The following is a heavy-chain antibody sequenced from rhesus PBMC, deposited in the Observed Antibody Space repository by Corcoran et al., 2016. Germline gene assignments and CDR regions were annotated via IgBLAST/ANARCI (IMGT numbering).Heavy chain of an antibody. J-gene: IGHJ6*01. Sequence: QGQLQESGPGLVKPSETLSLTCAVSGGSISGSYNWNWLRQSPGKGLEWIGAVYGNSASTNYNPSLKRRVTISKDTSKNQFSLRLTSETAADTAVDYCARPGYTDHLGGLDSWGQGVVVTVSS. CDR3: ARPGYTDHLGGLDS. V-gene: IGHV4-143*01. CDR2: VYGNSAST. CDR1: GGSISGSYN. D-gene: IGHD2-39*02.